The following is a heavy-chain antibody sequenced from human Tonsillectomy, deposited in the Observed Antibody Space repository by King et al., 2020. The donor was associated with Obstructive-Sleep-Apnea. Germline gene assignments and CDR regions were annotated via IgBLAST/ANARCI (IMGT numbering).Heavy chain of an antibody. CDR3: ARGSLPLNAFDI. J-gene: IGHJ3*02. CDR1: GGSISSCGYY. CDR2: IYYSGST. Sequence: QLQESGPGLVKPSQTLSLPCTVSGGSISSCGYYWSWFRQHPGKGLEWSGYIYYSGSTDYNPTLKSRVTISVGTSKSQFSLRLSSVTAADTAVYYCARGSLPLNAFDIWGQGTMVTVSS. V-gene: IGHV4-31*03.